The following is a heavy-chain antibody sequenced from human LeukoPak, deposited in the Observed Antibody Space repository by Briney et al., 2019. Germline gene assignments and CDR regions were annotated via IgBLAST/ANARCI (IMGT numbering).Heavy chain of an antibody. CDR1: GFTFSTFA. V-gene: IGHV3-33*01. J-gene: IGHJ6*04. D-gene: IGHD4-17*01. CDR3: ARDFPDYDYYYYGMDV. CDR2: IWSDGTKR. Sequence: PGTSLRLSCEGSGFTFSTFAMHWVRQAPGKGLECVAVIWSDGTKRDYADSVKGRFTISRDNSKNTLYLQMNSLRGEDTAVYFCARDFPDYDYYYYGMDVCGKGTTVTVSS.